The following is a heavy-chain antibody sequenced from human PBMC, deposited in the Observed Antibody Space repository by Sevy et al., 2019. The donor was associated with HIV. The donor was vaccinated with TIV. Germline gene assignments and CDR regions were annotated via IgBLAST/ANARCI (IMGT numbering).Heavy chain of an antibody. Sequence: GGSLRLSCAASEFTVSSSYMSWVRQAPGKGLEWVSILYSGGSTYYAASVKGRFAVSRDNSKNTLYLQMNSLRAEDTAVYYCVRAGTGSYRAYFDYWGQGTLVTVSS. V-gene: IGHV3-53*01. CDR1: EFTVSSSY. D-gene: IGHD1-26*01. CDR3: VRAGTGSYRAYFDY. CDR2: LYSGGST. J-gene: IGHJ4*02.